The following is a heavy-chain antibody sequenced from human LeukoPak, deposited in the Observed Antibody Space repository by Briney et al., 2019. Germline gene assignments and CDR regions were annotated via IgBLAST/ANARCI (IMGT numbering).Heavy chain of an antibody. Sequence: SETLSLTCTVSGGSISSYYWSWIRQPPGKGLEWIGYIYHSGSTYYNPSLKSRVTISVDRSKNQFSLKLSSVTAADTAVYYCARWGDYGDFYYFDYWGQGTLVTVSS. V-gene: IGHV4-59*12. CDR3: ARWGDYGDFYYFDY. J-gene: IGHJ4*02. CDR2: IYHSGST. D-gene: IGHD4-17*01. CDR1: GGSISSYY.